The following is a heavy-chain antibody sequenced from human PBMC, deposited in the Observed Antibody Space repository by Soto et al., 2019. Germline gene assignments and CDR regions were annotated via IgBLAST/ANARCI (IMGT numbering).Heavy chain of an antibody. CDR2: ISAYNGNT. J-gene: IGHJ4*02. D-gene: IGHD1-26*01. CDR3: ASDLRWRNLGAPFGY. CDR1: GYTFTSYG. V-gene: IGHV1-18*01. Sequence: QVQLVQSGAEVKKPGASVKVSCKASGYTFTSYGISWVRQAPGQGLEWMGWISAYNGNTNYAQKLQGRVTMTTDTSTSKAYMELRSLRYDDTAVYYCASDLRWRNLGAPFGYWGQGTLVTVSS.